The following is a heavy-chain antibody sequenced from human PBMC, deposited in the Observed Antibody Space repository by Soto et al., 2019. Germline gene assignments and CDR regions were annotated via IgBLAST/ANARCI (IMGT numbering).Heavy chain of an antibody. CDR2: ISSDGSST. Sequence: GGSLRLSCAASKFTFSNYGLHWARQAPGKGLVWVSRISSDGSSTNYADSVKGRFTISRDNAKNTLHLQMNSPRAEDTAVYYCARVPYCSSSSCYSYFDSWGQGTLVTVSS. V-gene: IGHV3-74*01. J-gene: IGHJ4*02. CDR1: KFTFSNYG. CDR3: ARVPYCSSSSCYSYFDS. D-gene: IGHD2-2*01.